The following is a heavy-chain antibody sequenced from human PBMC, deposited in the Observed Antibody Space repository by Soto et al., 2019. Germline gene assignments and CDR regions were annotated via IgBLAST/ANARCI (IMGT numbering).Heavy chain of an antibody. J-gene: IGHJ4*02. CDR1: GFNFITYS. Sequence: EVQLVESGGGPVRPGGSLKLSCAASGFNFITYSLSWVRQAPGKGLEWVASISSSAVYIDYADSVKGRFTISRDNANNSLYLQMNSLRAEDTALYYCAKNQERELPRVIDFWGQGTLVTVSS. D-gene: IGHD1-7*01. CDR3: AKNQERELPRVIDF. V-gene: IGHV3-21*04. CDR2: ISSSAVYI.